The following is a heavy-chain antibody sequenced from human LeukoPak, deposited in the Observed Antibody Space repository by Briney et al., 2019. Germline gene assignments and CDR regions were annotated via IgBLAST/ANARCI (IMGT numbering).Heavy chain of an antibody. CDR2: IYYSGNT. CDR3: ARGGGIVVVVAFDF. D-gene: IGHD2-15*01. V-gene: IGHV4-39*01. J-gene: IGHJ4*02. Sequence: EPSETLSLTCTVSGGSISNSDYYWGWIRQPPGKGLEWIGNIYYSGNTYYNPSLKSRVTISVDTSKNQFSLKLSSATAADTAVYYCARGGGIVVVVAFDFWGQGILVTVSS. CDR1: GGSISNSDYY.